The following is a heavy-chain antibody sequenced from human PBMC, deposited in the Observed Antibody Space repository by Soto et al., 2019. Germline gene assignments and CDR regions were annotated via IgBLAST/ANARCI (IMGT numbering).Heavy chain of an antibody. V-gene: IGHV1-69*12. CDR1: GGTFSSYA. CDR2: IIPIFGTA. D-gene: IGHD6-6*01. J-gene: IGHJ5*02. CDR3: ARVRISSYGFFYHWFDP. Sequence: QVQLVQSGAEVKKPGSSVKVSCKASGGTFSSYAISWVRQAPGQGLEWMGGIIPIFGTANYAQKFQGRVTITADESTRTAYMELSSLRSEDTAVYYCARVRISSYGFFYHWFDPWGQGTLVTVSS.